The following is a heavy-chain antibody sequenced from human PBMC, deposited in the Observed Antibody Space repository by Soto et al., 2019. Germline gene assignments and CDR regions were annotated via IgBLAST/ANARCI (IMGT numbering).Heavy chain of an antibody. CDR2: IRCSGSST. V-gene: IGHV3-23*01. J-gene: IGHJ4*02. D-gene: IGHD2-15*01. CDR3: AKVRREGVVVVAAFDY. CDR1: GFTFSSYG. Sequence: GGSLRLSCAASGFTFSSYGMHWVRQAPGKGLEWVSAIRCSGSSTYYADSVKGRFTISRDNSKNTLYLQMNSLRAEDTAVYYCAKVRREGVVVVAAFDYWGQGTLVTVSS.